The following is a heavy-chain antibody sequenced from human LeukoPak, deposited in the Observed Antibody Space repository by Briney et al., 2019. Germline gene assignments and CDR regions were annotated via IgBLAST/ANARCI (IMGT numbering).Heavy chain of an antibody. CDR1: GGSISSSSYY. Sequence: SETLSLTCTVSGGSISSSSYYWGWIRQPPGKGLEWIGSIYYSGSTYYNPSLKSRVTISVDTSKTQFSLKLSSVTAADTAVYYCXXXXXTNYDSYYYYYGMDVWGQGTTVTVSS. CDR2: IYYSGST. J-gene: IGHJ6*02. V-gene: IGHV4-39*01. CDR3: XXXXXTNYDSYYYYYGMDV. D-gene: IGHD3-3*01.